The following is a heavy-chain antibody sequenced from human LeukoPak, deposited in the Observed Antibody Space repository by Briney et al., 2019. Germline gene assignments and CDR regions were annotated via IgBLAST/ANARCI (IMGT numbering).Heavy chain of an antibody. CDR2: INHDGSEI. Sequence: GGSLRISCAASGFTFSTYWMDWVRQDPGKGLQWVANINHDGSEIDYVDSVKGRFTISRDNAKNPLYLQMNSLRAEDTAVYYCSSPMATAGSMGAHWGQGTLVTVSS. CDR1: GFTFSTYW. D-gene: IGHD6-13*01. CDR3: SSPMATAGSMGAH. J-gene: IGHJ4*02. V-gene: IGHV3-7*03.